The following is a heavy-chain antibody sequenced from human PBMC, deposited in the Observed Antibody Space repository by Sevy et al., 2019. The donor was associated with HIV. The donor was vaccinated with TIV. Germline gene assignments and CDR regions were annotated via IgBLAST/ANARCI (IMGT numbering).Heavy chain of an antibody. Sequence: SETLSLTCTVSGGSISSYYWSWIRQPPGKGLEWIGYIYYSGSTNYNPSLKSRVTISVDTSKNQFSLKLSSVTAADTAVYYCARLTGGDYDFWSGYYADYYYYYMDVWGKGTTVTVSS. CDR1: GGSISSYY. J-gene: IGHJ6*03. CDR2: IYYSGST. CDR3: ARLTGGDYDFWSGYYADYYYYYMDV. D-gene: IGHD3-3*01. V-gene: IGHV4-59*08.